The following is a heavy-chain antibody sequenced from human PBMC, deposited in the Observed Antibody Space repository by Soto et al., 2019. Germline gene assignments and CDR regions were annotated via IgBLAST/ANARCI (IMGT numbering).Heavy chain of an antibody. CDR3: ARGSAYSDYDLEY. V-gene: IGHV3-23*01. CDR1: GXTFSSYA. Sequence: LRLSCAASGXTFSSYAMTWVRQAPGKGLEWVSGVGGTGGSAYYADSVKGRFTISRDKSTNTLYLHMNSLRAEDTAVYYCARGSAYSDYDLEYWGQGTLVTVSS. D-gene: IGHD4-17*01. J-gene: IGHJ4*02. CDR2: VGGTGGSA.